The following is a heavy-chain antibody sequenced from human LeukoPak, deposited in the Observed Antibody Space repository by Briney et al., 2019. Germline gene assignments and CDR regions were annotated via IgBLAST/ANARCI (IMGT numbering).Heavy chain of an antibody. D-gene: IGHD5-24*01. CDR1: GFTFSRYE. Sequence: GGSLRLSCAASGFTFSRYEMNWVRQAPGKGLEWGSYISIRGSTIYYAHSVKGRFTISRDNAKTTLYLQINRRRAQDTPVFSLASSNGCNVLGHFDDWGQGTLVTVSS. CDR2: ISIRGSTI. J-gene: IGHJ4*02. V-gene: IGHV3-48*03. CDR3: ASSNGCNVLGHFDD.